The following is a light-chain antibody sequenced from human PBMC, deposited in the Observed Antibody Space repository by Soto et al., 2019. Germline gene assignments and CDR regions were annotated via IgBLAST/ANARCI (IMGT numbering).Light chain of an antibody. CDR1: QSLAHSDGNTY. CDR3: MQATHFPRT. Sequence: DVVITHTRLSSPVTLGQPASLSCRSSQSLAHSDGNTYLSWLQQRPGQPPRLLIYKVSNRLSGVPDRFSASGAETDFTLKISRVEAEDVGLYYCMQATHFPRTLGQGTKVDIK. V-gene: IGKV2-24*01. CDR2: KVS. J-gene: IGKJ1*01.